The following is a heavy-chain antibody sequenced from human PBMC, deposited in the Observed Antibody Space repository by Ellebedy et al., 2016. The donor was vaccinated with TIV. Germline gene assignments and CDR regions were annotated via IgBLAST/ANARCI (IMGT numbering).Heavy chain of an antibody. J-gene: IGHJ4*02. CDR3: AKTPYSETRGSFEN. Sequence: GESLKISCAASGFTFSNYAMSWVRQVPGKGLEWASALSDSGGSTYYADSVKGRFSVSRDNSKHTLYLQMNSLGADDTAVYYCAKTPYSETRGSFENWGQGTLVTVSS. CDR1: GFTFSNYA. D-gene: IGHD1-26*01. CDR2: LSDSGGST. V-gene: IGHV3-23*01.